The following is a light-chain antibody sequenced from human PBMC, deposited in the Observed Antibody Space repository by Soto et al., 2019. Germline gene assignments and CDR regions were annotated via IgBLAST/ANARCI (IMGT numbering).Light chain of an antibody. CDR3: QSYDSSNV. V-gene: IGLV6-57*04. Sequence: NFMLTQPHSVSESPGKTVTISCTRSSGSIASNYVQWYQQRPGSAPTTVIYEDNQRPSGVPDRFSGSIDSSSNSASLTISGLKTEDEADYDCQSYDSSNVFGTGTKVTVL. J-gene: IGLJ1*01. CDR2: EDN. CDR1: SGSIASNY.